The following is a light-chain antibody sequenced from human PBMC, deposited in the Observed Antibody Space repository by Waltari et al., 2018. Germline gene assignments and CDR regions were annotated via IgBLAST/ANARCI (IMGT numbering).Light chain of an antibody. CDR3: QQRSNWLIT. CDR2: DAS. V-gene: IGKV3-11*01. J-gene: IGKJ5*01. Sequence: EIVLTQSPATLSLSPGESATLPCRASQSFSSYLAWYQQKPGQAPRLLIYDASNRATGIPARFSGSGSGTDFTLTISSLEPEDFAVYYCQQRSNWLITFGQGTRLEIK. CDR1: QSFSSY.